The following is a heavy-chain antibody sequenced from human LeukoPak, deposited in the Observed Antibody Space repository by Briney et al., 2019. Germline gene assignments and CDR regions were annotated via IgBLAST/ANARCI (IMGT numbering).Heavy chain of an antibody. D-gene: IGHD2-21*02. V-gene: IGHV3-30-3*01. Sequence: GRSLRLSCAASGFTFSSYAMHWVRQAPGKGLEWVAVISYDGSNKYYADSVKGRFTISRDNSKNTLYLQMNSLRAEDTAVYYCASLSRGDYNLDYWSQGTLVTVSS. CDR2: ISYDGSNK. CDR3: ASLSRGDYNLDY. J-gene: IGHJ4*02. CDR1: GFTFSSYA.